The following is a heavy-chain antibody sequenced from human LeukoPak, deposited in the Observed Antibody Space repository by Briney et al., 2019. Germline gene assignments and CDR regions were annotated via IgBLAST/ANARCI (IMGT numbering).Heavy chain of an antibody. V-gene: IGHV3-53*01. Sequence: GGSLRLSCAASGFTVSSNYMSWVRQAPGKGLEWVSVIYSGGSTYYADSVKGRFTISRDNSKNTLYLQMNSLRAEDTAVYYCARGLYCSSTSCEALWGQGTLVTVPS. CDR2: IYSGGST. CDR3: ARGLYCSSTSCEAL. CDR1: GFTVSSNY. D-gene: IGHD2-2*01. J-gene: IGHJ4*02.